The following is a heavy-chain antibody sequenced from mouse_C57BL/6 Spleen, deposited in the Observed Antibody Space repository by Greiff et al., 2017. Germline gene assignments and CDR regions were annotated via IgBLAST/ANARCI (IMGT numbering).Heavy chain of an antibody. Sequence: QVQLKESGPELVKPGASVKISCKASGYAFSSSWMNWVKQRPGKGLEWIGRIYPGDGDTNYNGKFKGKATLTADKSSSTAYMQLNSLTSEDSAVYFWARETGTRDYWGQGTTLTVSS. D-gene: IGHD4-1*01. J-gene: IGHJ2*01. CDR2: IYPGDGDT. V-gene: IGHV1-82*01. CDR1: GYAFSSSW. CDR3: ARETGTRDY.